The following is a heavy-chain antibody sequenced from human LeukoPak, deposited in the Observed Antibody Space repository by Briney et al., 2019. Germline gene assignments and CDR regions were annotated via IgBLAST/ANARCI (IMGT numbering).Heavy chain of an antibody. CDR3: ARYYYGSGNYRKFDY. J-gene: IGHJ4*02. D-gene: IGHD3-10*01. V-gene: IGHV1-46*01. Sequence: ASVKVSCKASGYTLTNHYMHWVRQAPGQGLEWMGQINPSGGSTTYAKKFQGRVTMTRDTSTSTVYMELSSLEPEDTAVYYCARYYYGSGNYRKFDYWGQGTLVTVSS. CDR1: GYTLTNHY. CDR2: INPSGGST.